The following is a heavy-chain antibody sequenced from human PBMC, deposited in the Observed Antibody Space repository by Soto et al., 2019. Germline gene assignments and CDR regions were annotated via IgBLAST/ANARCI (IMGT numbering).Heavy chain of an antibody. J-gene: IGHJ3*02. CDR2: LSWNSGSI. Sequence: EVQLVESGGGLVQPGRSLRLSCAASGFTFDDYAMHWVRQAPGKGLEWVSGLSWNSGSIGYADSVKGRFTISRDNAKNSLYLQMNSLRAEDTALYYCAKLPIQWLGPEGAFDIWGQGTMVTVSS. CDR3: AKLPIQWLGPEGAFDI. V-gene: IGHV3-9*01. CDR1: GFTFDDYA. D-gene: IGHD6-19*01.